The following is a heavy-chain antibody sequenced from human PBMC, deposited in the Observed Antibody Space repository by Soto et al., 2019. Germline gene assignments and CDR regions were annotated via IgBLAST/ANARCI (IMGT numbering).Heavy chain of an antibody. CDR1: GYTFSRYG. Sequence: QGQLVQSGGEVKKPGASVKVSCKTSGYTFSRYGISWVRQAPGQGLEWMGWISGYNGDTNYARKFQGRVTMTIDTSTTTAYMELRSLTSDDTAVYYCAKNGQPPYYYYGWTSGAKGPRSPSP. CDR3: AKNGQPPYYYYGWTS. J-gene: IGHJ6*02. D-gene: IGHD2-8*01. V-gene: IGHV1-18*01. CDR2: ISGYNGDT.